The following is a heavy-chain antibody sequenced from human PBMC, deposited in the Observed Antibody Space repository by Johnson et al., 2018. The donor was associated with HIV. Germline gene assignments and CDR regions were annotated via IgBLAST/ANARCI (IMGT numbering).Heavy chain of an antibody. D-gene: IGHD6-25*01. Sequence: QVQLVESGGGVVQPGRSLRLSCAASGFTFSSYAMHWVRQAPGKGLEWVAVIWYDGSNTYYADSVKGRFTISRDNSKNTLYLQMNNLRPADTAVYYCAKPFSLLAAGISDGFDIWCQGTMVTVSS. J-gene: IGHJ3*02. CDR1: GFTFSSYA. V-gene: IGHV3-30*18. CDR3: AKPFSLLAAGISDGFDI. CDR2: IWYDGSNT.